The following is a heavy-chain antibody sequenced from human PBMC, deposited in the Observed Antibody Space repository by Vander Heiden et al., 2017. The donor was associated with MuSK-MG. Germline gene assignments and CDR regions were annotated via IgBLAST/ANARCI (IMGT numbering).Heavy chain of an antibody. Sequence: QITLKESGPMLVQPTQTLPLLCTFSGFHPFTPGMAVGWIRQPQGKALEWLALIYWDTDKRYSPSLKSRLTITMDASRNQVVLTMADMDPVDTATFFCAHTTYSSSVSRTFFDYWGQGALVTVSS. CDR1: GFHPFTPGMA. D-gene: IGHD2-2*01. CDR3: AHTTYSSSVSRTFFDY. CDR2: IYWDTDK. J-gene: IGHJ4*02. V-gene: IGHV2-5*02.